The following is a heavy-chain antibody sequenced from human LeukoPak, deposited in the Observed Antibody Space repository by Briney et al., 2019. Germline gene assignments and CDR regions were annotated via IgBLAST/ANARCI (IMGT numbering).Heavy chain of an antibody. D-gene: IGHD2-2*01. CDR3: ARSDCSSASCSHYYYYYMDV. CDR2: INPNSGGT. V-gene: IGHV1-2*02. CDR1: GYTFTGYY. J-gene: IGHJ6*03. Sequence: ASVKVSCKASGYTFTGYYMHWVRQAPGQGLEWMGWINPNSGGTNYAQKFQGRVTMTRDTSISTAYMELSRLRSDDTAVYYCARSDCSSASCSHYYYYYMDVWGKGTTVTVSS.